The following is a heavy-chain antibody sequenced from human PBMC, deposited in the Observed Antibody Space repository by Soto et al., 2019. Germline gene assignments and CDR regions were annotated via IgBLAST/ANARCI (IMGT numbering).Heavy chain of an antibody. V-gene: IGHV3-30*18. CDR3: AKDNLEYQLLPGRGFLDY. CDR2: ISYDGSYK. J-gene: IGHJ4*02. CDR1: GFTFSSYG. D-gene: IGHD2-2*01. Sequence: PGGSLRLSCAASGFTFSSYGMHWVRQAPGKGLEWVAVISYDGSYKYYADSVKGRFTISRDNSKNTLYLQMNSLRAEDTAVYYCAKDNLEYQLLPGRGFLDYWGQGTLVTVSS.